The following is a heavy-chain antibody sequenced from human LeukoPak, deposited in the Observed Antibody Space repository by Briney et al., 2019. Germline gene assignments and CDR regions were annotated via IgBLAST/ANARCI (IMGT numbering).Heavy chain of an antibody. CDR1: GDSISSYF. V-gene: IGHV4-4*07. D-gene: IGHD3-16*01. CDR3: ARSGGSGWLDP. J-gene: IGHJ5*02. Sequence: SETLSLTRKVSGDSISSYFCGWIRQPAGKGLEWIGRIYSSGNIDYNPSFKSRVAMSVDTSKNQISLKLTSVTAADTAVYYCARSGGSGWLDPWGQRILVSVSS. CDR2: IYSSGNI.